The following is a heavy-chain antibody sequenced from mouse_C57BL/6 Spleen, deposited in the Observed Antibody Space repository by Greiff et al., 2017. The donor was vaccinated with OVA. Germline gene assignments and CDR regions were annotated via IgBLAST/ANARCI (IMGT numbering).Heavy chain of an antibody. J-gene: IGHJ2*01. Sequence: QVQLQQPGAELLKPGASVKLSCKASGYTFTSYWMHWVKQRPGQGLEWIGMIHPNSGSTNYNEKFKSKATLTVDKSSSTAYMQLSSLTSEDSAVYYCARSGDWDVDYWGQGTTLTVSS. V-gene: IGHV1-64*01. CDR3: ARSGDWDVDY. CDR2: IHPNSGST. CDR1: GYTFTSYW. D-gene: IGHD4-1*01.